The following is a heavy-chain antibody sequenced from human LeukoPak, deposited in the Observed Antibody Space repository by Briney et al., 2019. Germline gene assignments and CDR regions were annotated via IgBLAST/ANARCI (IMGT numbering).Heavy chain of an antibody. CDR2: IYYSGST. CDR1: GGSISSYY. D-gene: IGHD3-3*01. J-gene: IGHJ6*02. V-gene: IGHV4-59*01. Sequence: SETLSLTCTVSGGSISSYYWSWIRRPPGKGLEWIGYIYYSGSTNYNPSLKSRVTISVDTSKNQFSLKLSSVTAADAAVYYCARVEEASYYYYGMDVWGQGTTVTVS. CDR3: ARVEEASYYYYGMDV.